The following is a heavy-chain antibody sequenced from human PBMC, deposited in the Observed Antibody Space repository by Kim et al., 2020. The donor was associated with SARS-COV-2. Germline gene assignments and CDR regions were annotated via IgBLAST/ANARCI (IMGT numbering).Heavy chain of an antibody. CDR3: ARALPTYYYDSSYFDY. Sequence: GGSLRLSCAASGFTFSSYWMSWVRQAPGKGLEWVANIKQDRSEKYYVDSVKGRFTISRDKAKNSLYLQMNSLRAEDTAVYYCARALPTYYYDSSYFDYWGEGTLFTVSS. CDR2: IKQDRSEK. V-gene: IGHV3-7*01. D-gene: IGHD3-22*01. J-gene: IGHJ4*02. CDR1: GFTFSSYW.